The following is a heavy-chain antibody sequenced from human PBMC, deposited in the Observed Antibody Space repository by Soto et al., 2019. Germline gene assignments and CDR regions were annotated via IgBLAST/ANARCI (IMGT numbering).Heavy chain of an antibody. CDR2: INMDGTST. J-gene: IGHJ4*02. CDR1: GFTFSNDW. D-gene: IGHD4-4*01. CDR3: ARGPLGVYGNDY. V-gene: IGHV3-74*01. Sequence: EVQLVESGGGLVQPGGSLRLSCAASGFTFSNDWMHWVRQAAGKGLVWVSRINMDGTSTNYADSVKGRFTISRDNAKNTLYLQMDSLRVEDTAVYFCARGPLGVYGNDYLGQGALVTVSS.